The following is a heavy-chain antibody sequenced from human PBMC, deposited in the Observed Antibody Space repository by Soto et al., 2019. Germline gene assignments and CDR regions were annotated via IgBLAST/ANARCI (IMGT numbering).Heavy chain of an antibody. J-gene: IGHJ4*02. CDR3: ARGTSSGWYGLVDY. D-gene: IGHD6-19*01. Sequence: ASAKVSCKAYGYPFTGYDMHWVRQAPGQGLEWMGWINPNSGGTNYAQKFQGRVTMTRDTSISTAYMELSRLRSADTAVYYCARGTSSGWYGLVDYWGQGTMVTVSS. CDR1: GYPFTGYD. V-gene: IGHV1-2*02. CDR2: INPNSGGT.